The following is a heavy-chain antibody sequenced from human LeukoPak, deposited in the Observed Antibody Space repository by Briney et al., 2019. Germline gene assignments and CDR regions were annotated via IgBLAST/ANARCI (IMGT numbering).Heavy chain of an antibody. D-gene: IGHD1-26*01. CDR1: GGSISSSSYY. CDR3: ARVWELPDWAVDY. J-gene: IGHJ4*02. V-gene: IGHV4-39*01. CDR2: IYYSGST. Sequence: SETLSLTCTVSGGSISSSSYYWGWIRQPPGKGLEWIGSIYYSGSTYYNPSLKSRVTISVDTSKNQFSLKLSSVTAADTAVYYCARVWELPDWAVDYWGQGTLVTVSS.